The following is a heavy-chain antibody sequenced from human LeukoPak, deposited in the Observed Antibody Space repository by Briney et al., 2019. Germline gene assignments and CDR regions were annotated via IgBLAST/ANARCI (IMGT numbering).Heavy chain of an antibody. CDR2: IIPIFGTA. J-gene: IGHJ6*02. CDR3: ARAIPPNTVPSPAYGMDV. CDR1: GGTFSTYA. V-gene: IGHV1-69*13. Sequence: ASVKVSCKASGGTFSTYAISWVRQAPGQGLEWMGGIIPIFGTANYAQKFQGRVTITADESTSTAYMELSSLRSEDTAVYYCARAIPPNTVPSPAYGMDVWGQGTTVTVSS. D-gene: IGHD4-11*01.